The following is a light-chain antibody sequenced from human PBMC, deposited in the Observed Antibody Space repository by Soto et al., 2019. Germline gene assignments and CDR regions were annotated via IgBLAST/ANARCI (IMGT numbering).Light chain of an antibody. CDR2: SAS. V-gene: IGKV3-20*01. CDR3: QHYGNSPQT. Sequence: EIVLTQSPGTLSLSPGERAILSCRASQTVSSSYLAWYQKKAGQAPRLLIYSASSRATGIPDRFSGSGSGTDFTLTISRLEPEDFAVFYCQHYGNSPQTFGQGTKVDIK. J-gene: IGKJ1*01. CDR1: QTVSSSY.